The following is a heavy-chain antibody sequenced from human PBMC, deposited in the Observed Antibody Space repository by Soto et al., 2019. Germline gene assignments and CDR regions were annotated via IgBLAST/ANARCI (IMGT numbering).Heavy chain of an antibody. CDR3: ARLDRSSWSEPKRYFDL. D-gene: IGHD6-13*01. CDR1: GGSISSGDYY. CDR2: IYYSGST. Sequence: PSETLSLTCTVSGGSISSGDYYWSWIRQPPGKGLEWIGYIYYSGSTYYNPSLKSRVTISVDTSKNQFSLKLSSVTAADTAVYYCARLDRSSWSEPKRYFDLWGRGTLVTVSS. J-gene: IGHJ2*01. V-gene: IGHV4-30-4*01.